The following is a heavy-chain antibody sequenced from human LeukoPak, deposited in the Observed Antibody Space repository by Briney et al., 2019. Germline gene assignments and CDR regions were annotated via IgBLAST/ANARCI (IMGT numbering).Heavy chain of an antibody. D-gene: IGHD5-18*01. J-gene: IGHJ4*02. Sequence: SETLSLTCAVYGGSFSGYYWSWIRQPPGKGLEWIGEINHSGSTNYNPSLKSRVTISVDTSKNQFSLKLSSVTAADTAVYYCARRYSYGDFDYWGQGALVTVSS. CDR2: INHSGST. CDR1: GGSFSGYY. V-gene: IGHV4-34*01. CDR3: ARRYSYGDFDY.